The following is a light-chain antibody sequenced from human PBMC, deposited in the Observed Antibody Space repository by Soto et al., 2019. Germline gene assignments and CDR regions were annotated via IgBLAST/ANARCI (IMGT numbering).Light chain of an antibody. J-gene: IGLJ1*01. CDR2: KVS. CDR3: CSYAGSNWGYV. Sequence: QSALTQPASVSGSPGQLITISCTGTSSDIGSYHLVSWYQHHSGKAPKLIIYKVSQWPSGVSDRFSASKSGSTASLTISGLQAEDEADYYCCSYAGSNWGYVFGTGTKLTVL. V-gene: IGLV2-23*02. CDR1: SSDIGSYHL.